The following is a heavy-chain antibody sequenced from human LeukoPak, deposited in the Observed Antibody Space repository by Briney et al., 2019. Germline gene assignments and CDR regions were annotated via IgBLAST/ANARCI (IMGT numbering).Heavy chain of an antibody. V-gene: IGHV1-69*05. CDR1: GGTLSSYA. CDR3: ARVAGGFWSGYFDY. J-gene: IGHJ4*02. Sequence: SVKVSCKASGGTLSSYAISWVRQAPGQGLQWMGGIVPVFGTTKYAQKFQGRVTTTTDESTSTAYMEVSSLTSEDTAVYYCARVAGGFWSGYFDYWGQGTLVTVSS. D-gene: IGHD3-3*01. CDR2: IVPVFGTT.